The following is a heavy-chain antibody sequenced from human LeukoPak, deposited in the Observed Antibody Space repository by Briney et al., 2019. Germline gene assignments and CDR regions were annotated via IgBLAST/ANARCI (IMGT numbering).Heavy chain of an antibody. CDR1: GYTFTSYG. Sequence: VASVTVSCKASGYTFTSYGISWVRQAPGQGLEWMGWISAYNGNTNYAQKLQGRVTITTDTSTSTAYMELRSLRSDDTAVYYCASTYDPGYFQHWGQGTLVTVSS. D-gene: IGHD3-22*01. CDR2: ISAYNGNT. J-gene: IGHJ1*01. CDR3: ASTYDPGYFQH. V-gene: IGHV1-18*01.